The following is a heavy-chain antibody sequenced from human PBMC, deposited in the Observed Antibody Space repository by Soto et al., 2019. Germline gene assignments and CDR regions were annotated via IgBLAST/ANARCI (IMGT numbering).Heavy chain of an antibody. CDR2: INHSGST. D-gene: IGHD2-21*02. Sequence: SETLSLTCAVYGGSFSGYYWSWIRQPPGKGLEWIGEINHSGSTNYNPSLKSRVTISVDTSKNQFSLKLSSVTAADTAVYYCARGLRVTAIRGNDYWGQGTLVTVSS. V-gene: IGHV4-34*01. CDR1: GGSFSGYY. CDR3: ARGLRVTAIRGNDY. J-gene: IGHJ4*02.